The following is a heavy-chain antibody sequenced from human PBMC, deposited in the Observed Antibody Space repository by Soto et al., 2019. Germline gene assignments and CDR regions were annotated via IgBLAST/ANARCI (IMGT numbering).Heavy chain of an antibody. V-gene: IGHV5-51*01. CDR2: IYPGDSDT. CDR1: GYSFTSYW. CDR3: ARIRGEYYYYYYGMDV. J-gene: IGHJ6*02. Sequence: GESLKISCKGSGYSFTSYWIGWVRQMPGKGLEWMGIIYPGDSDTRYSPSFQGQVTISADKSISTAYLQWSSLKASDTAMYYCARIRGEYYYYYYGMDVWGQGTTVTVSS.